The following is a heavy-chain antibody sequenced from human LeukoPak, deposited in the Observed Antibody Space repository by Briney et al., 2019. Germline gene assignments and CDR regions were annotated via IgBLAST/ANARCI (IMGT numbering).Heavy chain of an antibody. D-gene: IGHD3-22*01. V-gene: IGHV3-66*01. J-gene: IGHJ3*02. Sequence: GGSLRLSCAASGFTVSSNYMSWVRQAPGKGLEWVSVIYSGGSTYYADSVKGRFTISRDNSKNTLYLQMNSLRAEDTAVYYCATRDYYDSSGYNDAFDIWGQGTMVIVSS. CDR2: IYSGGST. CDR3: ATRDYYDSSGYNDAFDI. CDR1: GFTVSSNY.